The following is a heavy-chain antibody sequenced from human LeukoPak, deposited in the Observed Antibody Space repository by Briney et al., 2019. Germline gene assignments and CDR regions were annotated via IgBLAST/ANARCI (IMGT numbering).Heavy chain of an antibody. D-gene: IGHD6-13*01. Sequence: ASVKVSCKASGYTFTSYDINWVRQATGQGLEWMGWMNSNSGNTGYAQKFQGRVTMTRNTSISTAYMELSSLRSEDTAVYYCARGQVYSSSWGDYYYGMDVWGQGTTVTVSS. V-gene: IGHV1-8*01. CDR3: ARGQVYSSSWGDYYYGMDV. CDR2: MNSNSGNT. CDR1: GYTFTSYD. J-gene: IGHJ6*02.